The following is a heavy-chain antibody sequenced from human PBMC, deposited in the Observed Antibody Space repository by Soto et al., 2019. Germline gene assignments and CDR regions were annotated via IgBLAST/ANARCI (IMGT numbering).Heavy chain of an antibody. D-gene: IGHD6-6*01. CDR3: ARGARAPPRYYYYYYMDV. J-gene: IGHJ6*03. CDR1: GGSFSGYY. V-gene: IGHV4-34*01. Sequence: SETLSLTCAVYGGSFSGYYWSWIRQPPGKGLEWIGEINHSGSTNYNPSLKSRVTISVDTSKNQFSLKLSAVTAADTAVYYCARGARAPPRYYYYYYMDVWGKGTTVTVSS. CDR2: INHSGST.